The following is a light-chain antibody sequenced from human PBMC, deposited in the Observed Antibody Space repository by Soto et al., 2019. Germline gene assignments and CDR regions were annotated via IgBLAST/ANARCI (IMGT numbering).Light chain of an antibody. CDR2: KSS. J-gene: IGLJ3*02. CDR3: AAWDESLSGPV. Sequence: QLVLTQPPSASGTPGQRVNISCSGSSSNIGSRHVYWYQQFPGTAPKAVIYKSSQRPSGVPERFSGSKSGTSASLAISGLRSEDEAEYYCAAWDESLSGPVFGGGTKLTVL. V-gene: IGLV1-47*01. CDR1: SSNIGSRH.